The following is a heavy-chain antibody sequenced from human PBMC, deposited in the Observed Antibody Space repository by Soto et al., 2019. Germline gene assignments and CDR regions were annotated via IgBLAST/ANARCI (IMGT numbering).Heavy chain of an antibody. CDR2: IYYSGST. CDR3: ARRYGSGLDY. D-gene: IGHD3-10*01. V-gene: IGHV4-59*08. J-gene: IGHJ4*02. Sequence: QVQLQESGPGLVKPSETLSLTCTVSGGSISSYYWSWIRQPPGKGLEWIGYIYYSGSTNYNPALTRRVTTSVDTSKNQFSLKLSSVTAADTAGYYCARRYGSGLDYWGQGTLVTVSS. CDR1: GGSISSYY.